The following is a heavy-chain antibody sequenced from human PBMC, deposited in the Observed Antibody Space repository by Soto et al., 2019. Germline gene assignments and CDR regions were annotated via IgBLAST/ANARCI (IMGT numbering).Heavy chain of an antibody. D-gene: IGHD1-1*01. V-gene: IGHV1-18*01. CDR2: ISAPNGNT. Sequence: QVHLVQSGAEVKKPGASVKVSCKCSGYTFTSYGITWVRQAPGQGLEWMGWISAPNGNTNYAQKLQGRVTVTRDASTSTAYMELRSMRSGDTAVYYCARGRYGDYWGQGALVTVSS. J-gene: IGHJ4*02. CDR3: ARGRYGDY. CDR1: GYTFTSYG.